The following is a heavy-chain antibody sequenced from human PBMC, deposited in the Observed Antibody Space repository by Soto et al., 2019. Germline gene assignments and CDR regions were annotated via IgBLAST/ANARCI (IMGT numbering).Heavy chain of an antibody. V-gene: IGHV3-7*01. J-gene: IGHJ4*02. CDR3: ARIGYSSSSLDY. CDR2: INHDGSQN. CDR1: GFTFVNYW. Sequence: GGSLRLSCAASGFTFVNYWMTWVRQAPGKGLEWVANINHDGSQNYFVDSLKGRFSISRDNAKNSLYLQMNSLRGEDTAVYFCARIGYSSSSLDYWGRGTLVTVSS. D-gene: IGHD6-6*01.